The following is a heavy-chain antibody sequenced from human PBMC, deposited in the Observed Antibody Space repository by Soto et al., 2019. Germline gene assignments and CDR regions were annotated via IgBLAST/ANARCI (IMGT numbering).Heavy chain of an antibody. J-gene: IGHJ6*02. V-gene: IGHV4-34*01. CDR1: GGSFSGYY. Sequence: SETLCVTCAVYGGSFSGYYWSWIRQPPGKGLEWIGEINHSGSTNYNPSLKSRVTISVDTSKNQFSLKLSSVTAADTAVYYCARGLWSGNSSAGLDMVAWGHAPTV. D-gene: IGHD3-3*01. CDR2: INHSGST. CDR3: ARGLWSGNSSAGLDMVA.